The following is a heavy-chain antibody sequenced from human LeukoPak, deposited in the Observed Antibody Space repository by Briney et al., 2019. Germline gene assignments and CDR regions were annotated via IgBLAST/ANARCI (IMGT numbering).Heavy chain of an antibody. D-gene: IGHD6-19*01. V-gene: IGHV3-23*01. CDR3: AKSVAGNFRYYYMDV. J-gene: IGHJ6*03. CDR1: GFTFSTYG. CDR2: ISGSGDST. Sequence: GGSLRLSCAASGFTFSTYGMSWVRQAPGKGLEWVSGISGSGDSTYNADSVKGRFTISRDNSKNTLYLEMNSLRAEDTALYYCAKSVAGNFRYYYMDVWGKGTTVTISS.